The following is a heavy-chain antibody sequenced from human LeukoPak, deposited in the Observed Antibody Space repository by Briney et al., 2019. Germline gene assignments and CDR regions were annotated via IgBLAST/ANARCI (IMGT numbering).Heavy chain of an antibody. V-gene: IGHV4-39*07. J-gene: IGHJ5*02. CDR3: ARADNWFDP. CDR1: GGSISSSSYY. Sequence: SETLSLTCTVSGGSISSSSYYWGWIRQPPGKGLEWIGSIYYSGSTYYNPSLKSRVTISVDTSKNQFSLKLSSVTAADTAVYYCARADNWFDPWGQGTLVTVSS. CDR2: IYYSGST.